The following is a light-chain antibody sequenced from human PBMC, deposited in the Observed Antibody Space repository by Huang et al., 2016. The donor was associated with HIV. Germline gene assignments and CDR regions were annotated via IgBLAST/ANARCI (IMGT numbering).Light chain of an antibody. Sequence: DIVMTQSPDSMTVSLGERATIHCKSIQSVLHIYNNKNSLGGYRQKPGQPPKLLIYWASTRQSGVPDRFSGSGSGTDFTLTISSLQAEDVAVYFCHQYYSTPQTFGQGTKVEIK. CDR1: QSVLHIYNNKNS. CDR3: HQYYSTPQT. J-gene: IGKJ1*01. V-gene: IGKV4-1*01. CDR2: WAS.